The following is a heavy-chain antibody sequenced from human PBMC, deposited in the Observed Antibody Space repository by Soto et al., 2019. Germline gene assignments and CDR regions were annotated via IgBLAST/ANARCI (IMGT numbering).Heavy chain of an antibody. J-gene: IGHJ5*02. CDR2: IYYSGST. Sequence: SETLSLTCTVSGDSISSDGFYWSWIRQHPGQGLEWIGYIYYSGSTYYNPSLKSRVAISRDTSKNQFSLKMSSVTAADTAVYYCARSSTIYGGENWFDPWGQGTLVTVS. CDR1: GDSISSDGFY. V-gene: IGHV4-31*03. CDR3: ARSSTIYGGENWFDP. D-gene: IGHD3-3*01.